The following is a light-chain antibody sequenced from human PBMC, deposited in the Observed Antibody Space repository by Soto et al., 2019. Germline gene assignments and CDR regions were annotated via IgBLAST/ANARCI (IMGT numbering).Light chain of an antibody. Sequence: DIVMTQSPDSLAVSLGERATINCRSSQSVLYSSNNNNYLAWYQQKPGQPPKLLIYWASSRESGVPDRFSGSGSGTEFTLTISSLQAEDVAVYYCQQYYNLLWTFGQGTKVEIK. CDR2: WAS. J-gene: IGKJ1*01. CDR3: QQYYNLLWT. V-gene: IGKV4-1*01. CDR1: QSVLYSSNNNNY.